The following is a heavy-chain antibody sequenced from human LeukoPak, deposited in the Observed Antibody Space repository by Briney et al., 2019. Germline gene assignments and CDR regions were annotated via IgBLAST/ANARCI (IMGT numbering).Heavy chain of an antibody. CDR1: GFTFSTYS. CDR3: ARARGRLAAADYDF. V-gene: IGHV3-21*01. CDR2: ISSSSNYI. J-gene: IGHJ4*02. Sequence: GGSLRLSCTASGFTFSTYSMNWVRQAPGKGLEWVSSISSSSNYIYYADSVKGRFTISRDNAKNSLYLQMNSLRAEDTAVYYCARARGRLAAADYDFWGQGTLVPVSS. D-gene: IGHD6-13*01.